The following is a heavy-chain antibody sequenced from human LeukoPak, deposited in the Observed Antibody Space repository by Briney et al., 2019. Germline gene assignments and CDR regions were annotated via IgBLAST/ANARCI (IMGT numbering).Heavy chain of an antibody. CDR3: ARIIYSYDSSGYSNWFDP. V-gene: IGHV1-8*01. D-gene: IGHD3-22*01. Sequence: ASVKVSCKASGYTFTSYDINWVRQATGQGLEWMGWMNPNSGNTGYAQKFKGRVTMTRNTSISTAYMELSSLRSEDTAVYYCARIIYSYDSSGYSNWFDPWGQGTLVTVSS. CDR1: GYTFTSYD. J-gene: IGHJ5*02. CDR2: MNPNSGNT.